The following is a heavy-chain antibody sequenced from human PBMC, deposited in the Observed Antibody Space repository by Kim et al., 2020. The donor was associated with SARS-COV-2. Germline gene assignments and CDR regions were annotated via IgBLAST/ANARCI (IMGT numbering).Heavy chain of an antibody. CDR2: IRNKANSYAT. Sequence: GGSLRLSCAASGFTFSDSAIHWVRQASGRGLEWVGRIRNKANSYATAYAASVKGRFTISRDDSKNTAYLQMNSLKIEDTAVYYCTRVPGIRGSWWDAFDIWGQGTMVTVSA. V-gene: IGHV3-73*01. D-gene: IGHD6-13*01. J-gene: IGHJ3*02. CDR1: GFTFSDSA. CDR3: TRVPGIRGSWWDAFDI.